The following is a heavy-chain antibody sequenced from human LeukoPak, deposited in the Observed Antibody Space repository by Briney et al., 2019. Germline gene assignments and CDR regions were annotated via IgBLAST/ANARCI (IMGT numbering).Heavy chain of an antibody. CDR2: IYHSGST. CDR1: GGSISSSNW. V-gene: IGHV4-4*02. CDR3: ARDGGLYDSSGYYYGGAFDI. J-gene: IGHJ3*02. Sequence: SGTLSLTCAVSGGSISSSNWWSWVRQPPGKGLEWIGEIYHSGSTNYNPSLKSRVTISVDKSKNQFSLKLSSVTAADTAVYYCARDGGLYDSSGYYYGGAFDIWGQGTMVTVSS. D-gene: IGHD3-22*01.